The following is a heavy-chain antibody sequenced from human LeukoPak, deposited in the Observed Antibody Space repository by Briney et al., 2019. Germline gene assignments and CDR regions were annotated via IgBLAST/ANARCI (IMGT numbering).Heavy chain of an antibody. CDR1: GGSFSGYY. J-gene: IGHJ5*02. V-gene: IGHV4-34*01. D-gene: IGHD3-3*01. CDR2: INHSGST. Sequence: SETLSLTCAVYGGSFSGYYWSWIRQPPGKGLEWIGEINHSGSTNYNPSLKSRVTISVDTSKNQFSLKLSSVTAADTAVYYCARWTPGSDCWSGYYFSKYNWFDPRGQGTLVTVSS. CDR3: ARWTPGSDCWSGYYFSKYNWFDP.